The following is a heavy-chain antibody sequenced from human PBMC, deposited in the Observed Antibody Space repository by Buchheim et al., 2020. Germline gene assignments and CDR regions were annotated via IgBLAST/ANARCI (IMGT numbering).Heavy chain of an antibody. D-gene: IGHD3-16*01. CDR3: ARDVMIGRIDV. Sequence: QVQLVESGGGVVQPGRSLRLSCAASGFTFSSYAMHWVRQAPGKGLEWVAVISYDGSNKYYADSVKGRFTISRDNSKNTLYLQMNSLRAQDTAVYYCARDVMIGRIDVWGQGTT. J-gene: IGHJ6*02. CDR1: GFTFSSYA. CDR2: ISYDGSNK. V-gene: IGHV3-30-3*01.